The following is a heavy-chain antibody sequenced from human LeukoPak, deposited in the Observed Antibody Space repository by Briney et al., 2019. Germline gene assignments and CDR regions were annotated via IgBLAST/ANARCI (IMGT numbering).Heavy chain of an antibody. CDR2: IIPIFGTA. CDR3: ARLVVPAPYYYYYYMDV. V-gene: IGHV1-69*13. Sequence: SVKVSCKASGYTFTSYYMHWVRQAPGQGLEWMGGIIPIFGTANYAQKFQGRVTITADESTSTAYMELSSLRSEDTAVYYCARLVVPAPYYYYYYMDVWGKGTTVTVSS. J-gene: IGHJ6*03. D-gene: IGHD2-2*01. CDR1: GYTFTSYY.